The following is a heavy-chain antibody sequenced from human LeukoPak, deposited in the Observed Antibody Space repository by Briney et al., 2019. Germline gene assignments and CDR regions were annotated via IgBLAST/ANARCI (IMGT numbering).Heavy chain of an antibody. CDR3: AKDLGPGSMATSPGFDY. CDR1: GFNFRYFW. J-gene: IGHJ4*02. Sequence: GGSLRLSCLGSGFNFRYFWMSWVRQAPGKGLEWVANINHDGRETYYADSVKGRFIISRDNAKDSLYLQMNSLRAEDTALYYCAKDLGPGSMATSPGFDYWGQGTLVTVSS. D-gene: IGHD5-24*01. CDR2: INHDGRET. V-gene: IGHV3-7*03.